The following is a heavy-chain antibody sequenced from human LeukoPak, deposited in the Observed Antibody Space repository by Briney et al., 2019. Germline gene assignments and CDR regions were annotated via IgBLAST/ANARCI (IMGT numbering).Heavy chain of an antibody. CDR2: IYSGGST. Sequence: GGSLRLSCAASGFTVSSNYMSWVRQAPGKGLEWVSVIYSGGSTYYADSVKGRFTISRDNAKNSLYLQMNSLRAEDTAVYYCASHYYGSGYDYWGQGTLVTVSS. D-gene: IGHD3-10*01. CDR1: GFTVSSNY. CDR3: ASHYYGSGYDY. J-gene: IGHJ4*02. V-gene: IGHV3-66*04.